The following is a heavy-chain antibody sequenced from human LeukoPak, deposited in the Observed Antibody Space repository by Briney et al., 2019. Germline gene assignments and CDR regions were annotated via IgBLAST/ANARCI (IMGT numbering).Heavy chain of an antibody. J-gene: IGHJ5*02. CDR1: GYTFTSYD. CDR3: ASSPCSSTSCLVSYNWFDP. V-gene: IGHV1-8*03. D-gene: IGHD2-2*01. Sequence: GALVKVSCKASGYTFTSYDINWVRQATGQGLEWMGWMNPNSGNTGYAQKFQGRVTITRNTSISTAYMELSSLRSEDTAVYYCASSPCSSTSCLVSYNWFDPWGQGTLVTVSS. CDR2: MNPNSGNT.